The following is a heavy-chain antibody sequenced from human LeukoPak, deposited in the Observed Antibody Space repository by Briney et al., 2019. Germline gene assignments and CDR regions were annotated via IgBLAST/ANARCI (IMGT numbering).Heavy chain of an antibody. J-gene: IGHJ4*02. CDR2: ISSSGGTT. CDR1: GFTFSSYA. D-gene: IGHD1-26*01. Sequence: GGSLRLSCAASGFTFSSYAMNWVRQAPGRGLEWVSVISSSGGTTYYSDSVKGRFTISRDNSKNTLYLQMNSLRAEDTAVYYCAKDTPDSGSYYYNYWGQGTLVTVSS. V-gene: IGHV3-23*01. CDR3: AKDTPDSGSYYYNY.